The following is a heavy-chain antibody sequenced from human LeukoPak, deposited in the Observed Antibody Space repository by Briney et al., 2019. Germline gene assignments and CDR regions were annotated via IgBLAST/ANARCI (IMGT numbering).Heavy chain of an antibody. CDR3: AKLGGPSGYYSPH. CDR2: ITDTGGTT. J-gene: IGHJ1*01. CDR1: GFTFSNNG. D-gene: IGHD3-22*01. V-gene: IGHV3-23*01. Sequence: PGGSLRLSCAASGFTFSNNGMNWVRQAPGKGLEWVSGITDTGGTTYYGDSVQGRFTISRDNSKNTLYLQMNSLRAEDTAVYYCAKLGGPSGYYSPHWGQGTLVTVSS.